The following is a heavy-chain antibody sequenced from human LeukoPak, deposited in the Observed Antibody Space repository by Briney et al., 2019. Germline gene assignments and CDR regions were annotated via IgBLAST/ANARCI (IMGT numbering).Heavy chain of an antibody. D-gene: IGHD4-17*01. CDR1: GFTFDDYA. CDR3: ARDDYGDYVADY. V-gene: IGHV3-9*01. J-gene: IGHJ4*02. CDR2: ISWNSGSI. Sequence: GGSLRLSCAASGFTFDDYAVHWVRQAPGKGLEWVSGISWNSGSIGYADSVKGRFTISRDNAKNSLYLQMNSLRAEDTALYYCARDDYGDYVADYWGQGTLVTVSS.